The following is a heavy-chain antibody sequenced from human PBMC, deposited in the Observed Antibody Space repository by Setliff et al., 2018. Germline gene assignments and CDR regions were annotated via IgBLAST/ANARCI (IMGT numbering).Heavy chain of an antibody. CDR3: AADYGGNSGGGMDV. J-gene: IGHJ6*02. Sequence: SVKVSCKASGFTFTSPAVQWVRQARGQRLEWIGWIVVGSGNTNYAQRFQERVTITRDMSTSTAYMELSSLRSEDTAVYYCAADYGGNSGGGMDVWGQGTTVTVSS. CDR1: GFTFTSPA. CDR2: IVVGSGNT. V-gene: IGHV1-58*01. D-gene: IGHD4-17*01.